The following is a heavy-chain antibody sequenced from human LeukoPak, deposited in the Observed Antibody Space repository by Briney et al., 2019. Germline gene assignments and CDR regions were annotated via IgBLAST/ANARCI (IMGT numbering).Heavy chain of an antibody. V-gene: IGHV3-21*01. CDR1: GFTFSSYS. J-gene: IGHJ4*02. CDR2: ISSSSYI. CDR3: ARDPGGSYVY. D-gene: IGHD1-26*01. Sequence: GGSLRLSCAASGFTFSSYSMNWVRQAPGKGLEWVSSISSSSYIYYADSVKGRFTISRDNAKNSLYLQMNSLRAEDTAVHYCARDPGGSYVYWGQGTLVTVSS.